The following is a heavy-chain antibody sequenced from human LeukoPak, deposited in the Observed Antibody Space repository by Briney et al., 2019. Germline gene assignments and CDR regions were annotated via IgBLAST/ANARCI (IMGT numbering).Heavy chain of an antibody. V-gene: IGHV3-9*01. D-gene: IGHD3-3*01. J-gene: IGHJ4*02. Sequence: GGSLRLSCAASGFTFDDYAMHWVRQVPGKGLEWVSGISWNSGSIGYAAPVKGRFTISRDNAKNSLYLQMNSLRAEDTALYYCARGRDYDFWSGYFDYWGQGTLVTVSS. CDR2: ISWNSGSI. CDR3: ARGRDYDFWSGYFDY. CDR1: GFTFDDYA.